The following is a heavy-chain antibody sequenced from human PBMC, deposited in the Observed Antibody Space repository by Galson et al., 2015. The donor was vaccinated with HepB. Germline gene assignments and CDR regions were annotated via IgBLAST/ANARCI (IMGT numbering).Heavy chain of an antibody. V-gene: IGHV3-23*01. D-gene: IGHD6-13*01. CDR2: ISGSGGST. CDR1: GFTFSSYA. Sequence: SLRLSCAASGFTFSSYAMSWVRQAPGKGLEWVSAISGSGGSTYYADSVKGRFTISRDNSKNTLYLQTNSLRAEDTAVYYCATLPTRSSWYLYPSTPIHYWGQGTLVTVSS. J-gene: IGHJ4*02. CDR3: ATLPTRSSWYLYPSTPIHY.